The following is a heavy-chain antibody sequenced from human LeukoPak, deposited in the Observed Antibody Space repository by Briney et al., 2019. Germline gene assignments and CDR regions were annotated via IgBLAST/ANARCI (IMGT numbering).Heavy chain of an antibody. V-gene: IGHV3-23*01. Sequence: EAGGSLRLSCAASGFTFSSYSMNWVRQAPGKGLEWVSGISPSGDITYYADSVKGRFTISRDNSKNTPYLEVISLTAEDTAVYYCAKDDAWLRFGEWSQGTLVTVSS. J-gene: IGHJ4*02. CDR2: ISPSGDIT. CDR1: GFTFSSYS. D-gene: IGHD3-10*01. CDR3: AKDDAWLRFGE.